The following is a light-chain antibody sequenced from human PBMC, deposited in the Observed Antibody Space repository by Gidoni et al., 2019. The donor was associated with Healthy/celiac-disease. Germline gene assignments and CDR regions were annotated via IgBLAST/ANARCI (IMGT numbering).Light chain of an antibody. CDR2: QDS. V-gene: IGLV3-1*01. CDR3: QAWDSSTVV. Sequence: SYELTQPPSVSVSPEQTASITCSGDKLGDKYACWYQQKPGQSPVLVIYQDSKRPSGIPERFSGTNSGNTATLTISGTHAMDEADYYCQAWDSSTVVFGGGTKLTVL. J-gene: IGLJ2*01. CDR1: KLGDKY.